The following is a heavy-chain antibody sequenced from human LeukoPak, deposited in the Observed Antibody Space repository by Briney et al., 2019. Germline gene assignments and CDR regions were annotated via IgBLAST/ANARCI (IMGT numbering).Heavy chain of an antibody. J-gene: IGHJ4*02. Sequence: SETLSLTCAVYGGSFSGYYWSWIRQPPGKGLEWIGEINHSGSTNYNPSLKSRVTISVDTSKNQFSLKLSSVTAADTAVYYCARARSRWFGESMYYFDYWGQGTLVTVSS. CDR2: INHSGST. CDR3: ARARSRWFGESMYYFDY. CDR1: GGSFSGYY. V-gene: IGHV4-34*01. D-gene: IGHD3-10*01.